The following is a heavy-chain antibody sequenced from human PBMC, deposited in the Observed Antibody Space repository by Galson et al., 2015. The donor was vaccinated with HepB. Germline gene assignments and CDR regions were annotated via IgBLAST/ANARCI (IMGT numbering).Heavy chain of an antibody. CDR2: TYYRSKWYN. CDR1: GDSVSSNSAA. J-gene: IGHJ6*03. V-gene: IGHV6-1*01. CDR3: VREAEFYGSGSSIEYYYYYMDV. D-gene: IGHD3-10*01. Sequence: CAISGDSVSSNSAAWNWIRQSPSRGLEWLGRTYYRSKWYNDYGVSVKSRITINPDTSKNQFSLQMNSVTPEDTAVYYCVREAEFYGSGSSIEYYYYYMDVWGKGTTVTVSS.